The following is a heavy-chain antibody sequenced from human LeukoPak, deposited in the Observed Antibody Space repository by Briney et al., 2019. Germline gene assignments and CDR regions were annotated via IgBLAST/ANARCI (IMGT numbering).Heavy chain of an antibody. D-gene: IGHD6-13*01. CDR1: GFTVSSNE. Sequence: GGSLRLSCAASGFTVSSNEMSWVRQAPGKGLEWVSSISGGSTYYADSRKGRFTISRDNSKNTLHLQMNSLRAEDTAVYYCAGGFTGIAAGDAFGIWGQGTMVTVSS. J-gene: IGHJ3*02. V-gene: IGHV3-38-3*01. CDR2: ISGGST. CDR3: AGGFTGIAAGDAFGI.